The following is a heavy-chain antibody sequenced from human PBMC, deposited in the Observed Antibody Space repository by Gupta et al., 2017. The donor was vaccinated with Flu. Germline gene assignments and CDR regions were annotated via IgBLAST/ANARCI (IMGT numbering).Heavy chain of an antibody. CDR3: AKTGTTGYFYMDV. CDR1: SFTFNAYG. V-gene: IGHV3-30-3*01. Sequence: AFSFTFNAYGRNWVRQAPGKGLEWVAGISYDGSNKYYADSVKGRFTISRDNSKDTLNLQMNSLRPEDSAVYYCAKTGTTGYFYMDVWGKGTTVTVS. J-gene: IGHJ6*03. CDR2: ISYDGSNK. D-gene: IGHD1-7*01.